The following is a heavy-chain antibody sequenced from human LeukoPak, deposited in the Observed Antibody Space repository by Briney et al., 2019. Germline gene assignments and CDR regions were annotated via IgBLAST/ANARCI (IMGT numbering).Heavy chain of an antibody. Sequence: PSETLSLTCTVSGGSTSSHSYYWGWIRQPPGKGLEWIGSVYYSGSTYYNPSLKSRVSISLDTSKNQFSLKLSSVTAADTAVYYCARDRLILFHWGQGTLVTVSS. D-gene: IGHD2-21*01. CDR1: GGSTSSHSYY. CDR2: VYYSGST. V-gene: IGHV4-39*07. J-gene: IGHJ4*02. CDR3: ARDRLILFH.